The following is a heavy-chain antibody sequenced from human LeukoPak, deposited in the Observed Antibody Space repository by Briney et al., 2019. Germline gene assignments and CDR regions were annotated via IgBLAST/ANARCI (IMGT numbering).Heavy chain of an antibody. V-gene: IGHV4-34*01. D-gene: IGHD1-26*01. CDR2: INHSGST. CDR1: GGSFSGYY. CDR3: AGSGSYRYFDL. J-gene: IGHJ2*01. Sequence: SETLSLTCAVYGGSFSGYYWSWIRQPPGKGLEWIGEINHSGSTNYNPSLKGRVTISVDTSKNQFSLKLSSVTAADTAVYYCAGSGSYRYFDLWGRGTLVTVSS.